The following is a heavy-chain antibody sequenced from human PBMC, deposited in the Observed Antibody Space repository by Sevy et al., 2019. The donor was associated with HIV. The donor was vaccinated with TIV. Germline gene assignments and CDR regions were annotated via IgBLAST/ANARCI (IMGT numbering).Heavy chain of an antibody. D-gene: IGHD3-22*01. CDR3: ARHVYYYDSSGYYSIDS. V-gene: IGHV5-51*01. Sequence: GESLKISCKGSGYSFTKFWIGWARQMPGKGLEWMGIIYPGDSNTRYSPSFQGQVTISADKSISTADLQWSGLKASDTAMYYCARHVYYYDSSGYYSIDSWGQGTPVTVSS. CDR2: IYPGDSNT. J-gene: IGHJ4*02. CDR1: GYSFTKFW.